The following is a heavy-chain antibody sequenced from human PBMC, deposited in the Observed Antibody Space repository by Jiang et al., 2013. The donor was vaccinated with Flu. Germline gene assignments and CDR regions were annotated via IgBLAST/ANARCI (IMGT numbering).Heavy chain of an antibody. D-gene: IGHD6-19*01. Sequence: VSVKSRITINPDTSKNQFSLQLNSVTPEDTAVYYCARDGDQWLVPGWFDPWGQGTLVTVSS. J-gene: IGHJ5*02. CDR3: ARDGDQWLVPGWFDP. V-gene: IGHV6-1*01.